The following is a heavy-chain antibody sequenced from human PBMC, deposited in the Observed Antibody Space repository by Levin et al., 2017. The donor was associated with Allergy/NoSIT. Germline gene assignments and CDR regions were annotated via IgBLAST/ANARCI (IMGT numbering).Heavy chain of an antibody. D-gene: IGHD1-26*01. CDR1: GGSIKSGSYY. Sequence: SETLSLTCTVSGGSIKSGSYYWGWIRQPPGKGLEWIGSIYYSGSTSNNPSLKSRVTISVDTAKNQFSLKLSSVTATDTAVYYCARSGDGSYYGRAFDYWGQGTLVTVSS. J-gene: IGHJ4*02. V-gene: IGHV4-39*01. CDR2: IYYSGST. CDR3: ARSGDGSYYGRAFDY.